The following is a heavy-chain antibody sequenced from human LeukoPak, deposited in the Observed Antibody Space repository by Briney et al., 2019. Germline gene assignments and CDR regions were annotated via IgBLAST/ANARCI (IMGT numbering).Heavy chain of an antibody. CDR1: GFTLSAYA. CDR2: INHSGST. CDR3: ARGRGQLRLGWYFDL. Sequence: PGGSLRLSCAASGFTLSAYAMSWVRQPPGKGLERIGEINHSGSTNYNPSLKSRVTISVDTSKNQFSLKLSSVTAADTAVYYCARGRGQLRLGWYFDLWGRGTLVTVSS. J-gene: IGHJ2*01. D-gene: IGHD6-6*01. V-gene: IGHV4-34*01.